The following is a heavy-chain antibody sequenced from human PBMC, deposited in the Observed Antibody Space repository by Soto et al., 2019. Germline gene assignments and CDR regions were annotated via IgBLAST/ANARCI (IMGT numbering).Heavy chain of an antibody. CDR2: IIPIFGTA. CDR3: AREGVTLGFDS. D-gene: IGHD2-21*02. V-gene: IGHV1-69*01. Sequence: QVQLVQSGAEVKKPGSSVKVSCKASGGTFSSYAISWVRQAPGQRLEWMGGIIPIFGTANYAQKFQGRVTITADESTSTAYMVLSSLRSEDTAVYYCAREGVTLGFDSWGQGTLVTVSS. CDR1: GGTFSSYA. J-gene: IGHJ4*02.